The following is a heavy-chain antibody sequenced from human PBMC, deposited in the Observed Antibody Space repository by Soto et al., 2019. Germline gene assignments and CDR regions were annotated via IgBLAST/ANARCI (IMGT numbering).Heavy chain of an antibody. CDR2: IYYSGST. CDR3: ARFGMGYCSGGSCSKRFDY. CDR1: GGSISSGGYY. J-gene: IGHJ4*02. Sequence: TLSRTCTVSGGSISSGGYYWSWIRQHPGKGLEWIGYIYYSGSTYYNPSLKSRVTISVDTSKNQFSLKLSSVTAADTAVYYCARFGMGYCSGGSCSKRFDYWGQGTLVTVSS. D-gene: IGHD2-15*01. V-gene: IGHV4-31*03.